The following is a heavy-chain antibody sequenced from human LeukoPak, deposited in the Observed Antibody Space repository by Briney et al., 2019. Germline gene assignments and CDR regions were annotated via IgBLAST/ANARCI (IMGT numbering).Heavy chain of an antibody. V-gene: IGHV5-51*01. CDR2: IYPGDSDT. Sequence: GESLKISCEGSGYTFTSYWIGWVRQMPGKGLEWMGIIYPGDSDTRYSPSFQGQVTISADKSISTAYLQWSSLKASDTAMYYCARRYYYYDSLRWCSFDIWGQGTMVTVSS. CDR1: GYTFTSYW. J-gene: IGHJ3*02. CDR3: ARRYYYYDSLRWCSFDI. D-gene: IGHD3-22*01.